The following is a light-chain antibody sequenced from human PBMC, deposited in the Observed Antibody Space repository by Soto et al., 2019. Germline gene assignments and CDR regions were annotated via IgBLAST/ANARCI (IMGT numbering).Light chain of an antibody. J-gene: IGKJ2*01. V-gene: IGKV3-20*01. CDR2: GAS. CDR1: QSVSSSY. CDR3: QQYGSSLYT. Sequence: EIVLTQSPGTLSLSPGERATLSCRASQSVSSSYLAWYQQKPGQAPRLLIYGASSRATGIPDRFSGSGSGTDFNLTISRLEPEDLAVYYCQQYGSSLYTFGHGTKLEIK.